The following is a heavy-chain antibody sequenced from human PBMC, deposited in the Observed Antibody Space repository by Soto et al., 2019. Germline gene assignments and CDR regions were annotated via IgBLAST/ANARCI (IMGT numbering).Heavy chain of an antibody. CDR1: GFTFSNYA. Sequence: QVQLVESGGGVVQPGPSLRLSCAASGFTFSNYAMHWVRQAPGKGLEWVAVISHDETTKYYVDSVKGRFTISRDNSKNTLSLQMDSLRVEDTALYYCARTRNYIVATPPDYWGQGTLVTVSS. CDR2: ISHDETTK. V-gene: IGHV3-30-3*01. J-gene: IGHJ4*02. CDR3: ARTRNYIVATPPDY. D-gene: IGHD5-12*01.